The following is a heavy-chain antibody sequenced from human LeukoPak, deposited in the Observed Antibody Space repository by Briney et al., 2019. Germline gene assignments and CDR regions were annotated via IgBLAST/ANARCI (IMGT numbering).Heavy chain of an antibody. Sequence: ASVDVSCKASGYTFTGYYMHWVRQAPGQGLEWMGRINPNSGGTNYAQKFQGRVTMTRDTSISTAYMELSRLRSDDTAVYYCARDRRWGSSGWYYFDYWGQGTLVTVSS. CDR3: ARDRRWGSSGWYYFDY. V-gene: IGHV1-2*06. J-gene: IGHJ4*02. CDR1: GYTFTGYY. D-gene: IGHD6-19*01. CDR2: INPNSGGT.